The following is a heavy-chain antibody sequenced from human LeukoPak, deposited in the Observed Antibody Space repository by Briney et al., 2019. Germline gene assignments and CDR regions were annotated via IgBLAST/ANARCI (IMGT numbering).Heavy chain of an antibody. CDR1: GGSISSGGYF. Sequence: SSETLSLTCTVSGGSISSGGYFWTWIRQHPGKGLEWIGHIYYTGSTYYNPSLKSRVTISVDTSKNQFSLKLSSVTAADTAVYYCARWAVAGTGWFDPWGLGTLVTVSS. CDR2: IYYTGST. D-gene: IGHD6-19*01. V-gene: IGHV4-31*03. CDR3: ARWAVAGTGWFDP. J-gene: IGHJ5*02.